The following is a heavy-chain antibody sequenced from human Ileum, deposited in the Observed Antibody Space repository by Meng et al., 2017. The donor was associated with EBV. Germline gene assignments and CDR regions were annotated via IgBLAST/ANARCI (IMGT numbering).Heavy chain of an antibody. V-gene: IGHV3-23*04. Sequence: EVHLVESGGGLVQPGGSLCHSCAASGFIFNNYAMSWVRQTPGKGLEWVSAISGGADSTYYVHSVEGRFTISRDNSKNTLYLQMNSLRAEDSAVYYCAKGRAGNWFDPWGQGTLVTVSS. J-gene: IGHJ5*02. CDR1: GFIFNNYA. CDR3: AKGRAGNWFDP. CDR2: ISGGADST.